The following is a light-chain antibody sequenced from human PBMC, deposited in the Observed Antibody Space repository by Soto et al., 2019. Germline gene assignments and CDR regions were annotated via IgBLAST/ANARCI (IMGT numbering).Light chain of an antibody. CDR1: SSKNGASYD. J-gene: IGLJ1*01. V-gene: IGLV1-40*01. CDR2: GNS. CDR3: QSYDSSLSVFYV. Sequence: QSALTQPPSVSGAPGQRVTISCPGSSSKNGASYDVHWYQQLPRTAPKLLIYGNSNRPSGVPDLFSGSKSGTSASLAITGLQAEYEADYYCQSYDSSLSVFYVFGTGTKVTVL.